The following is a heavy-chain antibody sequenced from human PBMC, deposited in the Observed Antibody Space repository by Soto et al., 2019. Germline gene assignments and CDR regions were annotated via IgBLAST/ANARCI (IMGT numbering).Heavy chain of an antibody. V-gene: IGHV3-21*01. J-gene: IGHJ4*02. Sequence: GGSLRLSCAASGFTFSSYSMNWVRQAPGKGLEWVSSISSSSSYIYYADSVKGRFTISRDNAKNSLYLQMNSLRAEDTAVYYCARDREYSYGIDDWGQGTLVTVSS. CDR1: GFTFSSYS. D-gene: IGHD5-18*01. CDR2: ISSSSSYI. CDR3: ARDREYSYGIDD.